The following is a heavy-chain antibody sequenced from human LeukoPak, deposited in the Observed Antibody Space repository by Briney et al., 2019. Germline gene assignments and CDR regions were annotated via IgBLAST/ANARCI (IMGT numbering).Heavy chain of an antibody. CDR2: INPSGGST. CDR3: ARAYYYGSGALNWFDP. Sequence: GASVKVSCKASGYTFTNYGINWVRQAPGQGLEWMGIINPSGGSTSYAQKFQGRVTMTRDTSTSTVYMELSSLRSEDTAVYYCARAYYYGSGALNWFDPWGQGTLVTVSS. V-gene: IGHV1-46*01. CDR1: GYTFTNYG. D-gene: IGHD3-10*01. J-gene: IGHJ5*02.